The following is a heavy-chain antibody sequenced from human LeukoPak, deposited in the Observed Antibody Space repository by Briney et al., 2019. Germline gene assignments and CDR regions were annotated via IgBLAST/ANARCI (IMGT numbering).Heavy chain of an antibody. J-gene: IGHJ3*02. CDR3: ARSTVYSSGWYDAFDI. D-gene: IGHD6-19*01. CDR2: IYYSGST. CDR1: GGSISSYC. V-gene: IGHV4-59*01. Sequence: SETLSLTCTVSGGSISSYCWSWVRQPPGKGLEWIGSIYYSGSTNYNPSLKSRVTIPVDTSKNQFSMKLSSVTAADTAVYYCARSTVYSSGWYDAFDIWGQGTMVTVSS.